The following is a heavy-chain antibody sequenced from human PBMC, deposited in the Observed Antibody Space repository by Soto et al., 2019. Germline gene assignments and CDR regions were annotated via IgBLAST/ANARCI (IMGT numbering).Heavy chain of an antibody. J-gene: IGHJ5*02. Sequence: GGSLSLSCPASGFTFSSYAMSWVRQAPGKGLEWVSAISGSGGSTYYADSVKGRFTISRDNSKNTLYLQMNSLRAEDTAIYYCATNLRVVVPAATYNWFDPWGQGTLVTVSS. CDR1: GFTFSSYA. D-gene: IGHD2-2*01. CDR3: ATNLRVVVPAATYNWFDP. V-gene: IGHV3-23*01. CDR2: ISGSGGST.